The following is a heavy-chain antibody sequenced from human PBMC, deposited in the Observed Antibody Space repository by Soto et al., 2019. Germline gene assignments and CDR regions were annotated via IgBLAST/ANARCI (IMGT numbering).Heavy chain of an antibody. CDR2: IYHSGST. CDR3: AGGRGWFDP. V-gene: IGHV4-4*02. CDR1: GGSISSSNW. D-gene: IGHD3-16*01. Sequence: QVQLQESGPGLVKPSGTLSLTCAVSGGSISSSNWWSWVRQPPGKGLAWIGEIYHSGSTNYNPSPKSRVTISVAKSKNQFSLKLSSVTAADTAVYYCAGGRGWFDPWGQGTLVTVSS. J-gene: IGHJ5*02.